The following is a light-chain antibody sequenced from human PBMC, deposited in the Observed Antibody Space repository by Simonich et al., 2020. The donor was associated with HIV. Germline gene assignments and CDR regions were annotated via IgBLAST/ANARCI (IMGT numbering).Light chain of an antibody. CDR3: SSYTSSSTWV. CDR1: SSDVGVYNY. V-gene: IGLV2-14*01. Sequence: QSALTQPASVSGSPGQSITISCTGTSSDVGVYNYVSWYQLHPGKAPKLMIYDVSNRPSGVSNRFSGSKSGNTASLTISGLQAEDEADYYCSSYTSSSTWVFGGGTKLTVL. J-gene: IGLJ3*02. CDR2: DVS.